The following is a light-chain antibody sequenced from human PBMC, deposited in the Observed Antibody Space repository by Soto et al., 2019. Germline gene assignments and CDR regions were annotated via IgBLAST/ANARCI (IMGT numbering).Light chain of an antibody. Sequence: QSVLTQPPSASGTPGQRVTISCSGSSSNIGSNTVNWYQQLPGTAPKLLIYNNNQRPSAVPDRFSGSKSGTSASLAISGLPSEDEADYYCAAWDDSLNSLVFGTGTKVTVL. J-gene: IGLJ1*01. CDR3: AAWDDSLNSLV. V-gene: IGLV1-44*01. CDR1: SSNIGSNT. CDR2: NNN.